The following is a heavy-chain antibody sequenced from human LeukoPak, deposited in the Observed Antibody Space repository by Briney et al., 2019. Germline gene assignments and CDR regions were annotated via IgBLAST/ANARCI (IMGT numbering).Heavy chain of an antibody. J-gene: IGHJ3*02. D-gene: IGHD2-2*02. Sequence: GGSLRLSCAASKFTFSSYWMSWVRQAPGKGLEWVANIKQDGSEKYYVDSVKGRFTISRDNAKNSVWLQMNSLRAEDTAVYYCARQYCSSRSCYTDASDIWGQGTMVTVSS. CDR1: KFTFSSYW. CDR2: IKQDGSEK. CDR3: ARQYCSSRSCYTDASDI. V-gene: IGHV3-7*01.